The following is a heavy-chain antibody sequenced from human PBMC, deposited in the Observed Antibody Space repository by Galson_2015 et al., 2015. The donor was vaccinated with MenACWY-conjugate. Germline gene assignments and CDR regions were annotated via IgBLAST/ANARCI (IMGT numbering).Heavy chain of an antibody. CDR2: ISGSGDIT. CDR1: TFSSHA. Sequence: TFSSHAMSWVRQAPGKGLEWVSVISGSGDITNHADSVKGRFTISRDNSKNTVYLQMNSLRAEDTAVYYCAKGKYGSGTSLFDYWGQGILVTVSS. V-gene: IGHV3-23*01. CDR3: AKGKYGSGTSLFDY. J-gene: IGHJ4*02. D-gene: IGHD3-10*01.